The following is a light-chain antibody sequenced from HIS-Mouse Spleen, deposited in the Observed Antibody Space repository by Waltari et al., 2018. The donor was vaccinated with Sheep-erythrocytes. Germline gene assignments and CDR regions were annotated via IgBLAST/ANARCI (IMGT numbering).Light chain of an antibody. CDR2: QDS. CDR1: KLGDKY. J-gene: IGLJ2*01. V-gene: IGLV3-1*01. CDR3: QAWDSSTAWNVV. Sequence: SYELTQPPSVSVSPGQTASITCSGDKLGDKYACWYQQKPGQSPVLVIYQDSKQPPGVPERFSGSNYGNPATLTIGGTQAMDEADYYCQAWDSSTAWNVVFGGGTKLTVL.